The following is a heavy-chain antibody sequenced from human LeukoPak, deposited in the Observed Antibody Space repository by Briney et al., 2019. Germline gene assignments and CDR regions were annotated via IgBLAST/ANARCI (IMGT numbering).Heavy chain of an antibody. Sequence: QAGGSLTLSCAAYGFTFSDFAMDWDRPAPGKGREWVAGASGSSGSIDYVDSVKGRFTVSRDNPKNSLYLQIKSLRAEATAVYYCARSTKAAICDYWGQGTLVTVSS. CDR2: ASGSSGSI. J-gene: IGHJ4*01. CDR3: ARSTKAAICDY. V-gene: IGHV3-9*01. CDR1: GFTFSDFA. D-gene: IGHD5/OR15-5a*01.